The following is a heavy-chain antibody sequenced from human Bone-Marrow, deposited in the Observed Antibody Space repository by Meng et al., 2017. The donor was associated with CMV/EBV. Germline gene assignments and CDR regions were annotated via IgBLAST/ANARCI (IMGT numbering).Heavy chain of an antibody. CDR3: AREVAPTKGYGMDV. CDR1: GFTFSSYA. Sequence: GESLKISCAASGFTFSSYAMSWVRQAPGKGLEWVSAISGSGGSTYYADSVKGRFTISRDNSKNSLYLQMNSLRAEDTAVYYCAREVAPTKGYGMDVWGQGTTVTVSS. V-gene: IGHV3-23*01. D-gene: IGHD5-12*01. J-gene: IGHJ6*02. CDR2: ISGSGGST.